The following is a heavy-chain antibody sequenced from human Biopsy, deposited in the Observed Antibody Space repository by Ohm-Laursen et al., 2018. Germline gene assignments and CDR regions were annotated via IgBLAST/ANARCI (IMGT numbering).Heavy chain of an antibody. CDR2: ISRSTSHI. D-gene: IGHD1-14*01. J-gene: IGHJ5*02. CDR3: ARGRSHLLPDHDWFDP. V-gene: IGHV3-21*06. CDR1: GFSLTNYT. Sequence: ETLSLTCAASGFSLTNYTINWVRQAPGKGLEWVSSISRSTSHILYAETLKGRFTSSRDNAKNSVYLQMNGLRVEDTAVYYCARGRSHLLPDHDWFDPWGQGTLVTVSS.